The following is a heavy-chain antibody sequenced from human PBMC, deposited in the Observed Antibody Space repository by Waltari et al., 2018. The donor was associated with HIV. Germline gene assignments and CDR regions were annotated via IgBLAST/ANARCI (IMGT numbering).Heavy chain of an antibody. V-gene: IGHV3-13*01. CDR1: GFSVNRYD. J-gene: IGHJ6*02. Sequence: EVQVVESGGGLVQPGGSLRLSCVASGFSVNRYDIHWVRQVAGKGLEWVSFIGSRGDTYYVDSVKGRFTISRDNARNSLYLQMNSLRVGDTGIYYCARDYGGHGLDVWGQGTTVTISS. D-gene: IGHD3-16*01. CDR3: ARDYGGHGLDV. CDR2: IGSRGDT.